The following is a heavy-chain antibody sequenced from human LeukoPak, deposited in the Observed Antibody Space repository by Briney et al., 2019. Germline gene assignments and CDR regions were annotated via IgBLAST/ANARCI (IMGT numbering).Heavy chain of an antibody. D-gene: IGHD3-22*01. V-gene: IGHV4-61*02. J-gene: IGHJ6*03. CDR2: IYIFSGST. CDR3: ARDGAYYDSRDLHYYYYMDV. Sequence: SQTLSLTCTVSGGSISSGRNYWTWIRQPAGKGLEWIGRIYIFSGSTNYNPSLKSRVTISVDTSKNQFSLKLSSVTAADTAVYYCARDGAYYDSRDLHYYYYMDVWGKGTTVTISS. CDR1: GGSISSGRNY.